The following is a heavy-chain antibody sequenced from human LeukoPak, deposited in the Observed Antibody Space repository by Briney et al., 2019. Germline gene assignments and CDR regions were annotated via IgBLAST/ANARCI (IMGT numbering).Heavy chain of an antibody. Sequence: GGSLRLSCAASGFTFSSYAMSWVRQAPGRRLEWVSAISGSGGSTYYAASLKGRHTISRDNAKNTLYLQINSLRAEDTAVYYCAKGLDYYDSSGYSLLDYWGQGTLVNVSS. CDR2: ISGSGGST. CDR1: GFTFSSYA. J-gene: IGHJ4*02. CDR3: AKGLDYYDSSGYSLLDY. V-gene: IGHV3-23*01. D-gene: IGHD3-22*01.